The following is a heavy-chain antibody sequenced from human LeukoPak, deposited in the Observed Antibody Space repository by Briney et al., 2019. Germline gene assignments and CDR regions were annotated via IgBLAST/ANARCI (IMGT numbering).Heavy chain of an antibody. J-gene: IGHJ4*02. CDR1: GGSISSYY. CDR3: ARDLPDYGGNANFDY. D-gene: IGHD4-23*01. V-gene: IGHV4-4*07. CDR2: IYTSGST. Sequence: SETLSLTCTVSGGSISSYYWSWIRQPAGKGLEWIGRIYTSGSTNYNPSLKSRVTMSVDTSKNQFSLKLSSVTAADTAVYYCARDLPDYGGNANFDYWGQGTLVTVSS.